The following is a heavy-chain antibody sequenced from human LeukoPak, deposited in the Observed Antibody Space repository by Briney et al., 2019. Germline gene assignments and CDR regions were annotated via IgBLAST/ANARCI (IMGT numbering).Heavy chain of an antibody. D-gene: IGHD3-22*01. V-gene: IGHV4-59*01. CDR2: IYYSGST. Sequence: PSETLSLTCTVSGGSISSYYWSWLRQPPGKGLEWIGYIYYSGSTNYNPSLKSRVTISVDTSKNQFSLKLSSVTAADTAVYYCARESNYYDSSGYYYAGGSYYYYYMDVWGKGTTVTVSS. CDR3: ARESNYYDSSGYYYAGGSYYYYYMDV. J-gene: IGHJ6*03. CDR1: GGSISSYY.